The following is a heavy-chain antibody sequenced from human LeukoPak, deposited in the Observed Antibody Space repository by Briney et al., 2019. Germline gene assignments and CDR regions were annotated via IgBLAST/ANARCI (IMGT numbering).Heavy chain of an antibody. V-gene: IGHV3-9*01. D-gene: IGHD6-19*01. Sequence: SGGSLRLSCAASGFTFDDYGMHRVRQAPGKGLEWVSGISWNSGSIGYADSVKGRFTISRDNAKNSLYLQMNSLRVEDTALYYCAKDATYSSGWTDYWGQGTLVTVSS. CDR3: AKDATYSSGWTDY. J-gene: IGHJ4*02. CDR2: ISWNSGSI. CDR1: GFTFDDYG.